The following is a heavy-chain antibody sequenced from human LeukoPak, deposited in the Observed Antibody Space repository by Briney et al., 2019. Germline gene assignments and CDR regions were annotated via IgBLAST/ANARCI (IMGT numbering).Heavy chain of an antibody. CDR2: LRYDGSNK. Sequence: GGSLRLSCAASGFTFSSYGMPWVRQAPGKGLGGVAFLRYDGSNKYYADSVKGRFTISRDNSKNTLYLQMNSLRAEDTAVYYCAKDASSSSWYIYYFDYWGQGTLVTVSS. CDR3: AKDASSSSWYIYYFDY. CDR1: GFTFSSYG. J-gene: IGHJ4*02. D-gene: IGHD6-13*01. V-gene: IGHV3-30*02.